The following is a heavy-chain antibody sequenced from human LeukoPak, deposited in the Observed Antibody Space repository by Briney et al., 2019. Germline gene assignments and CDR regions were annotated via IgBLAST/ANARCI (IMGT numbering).Heavy chain of an antibody. CDR1: GFTFSTYW. CDR3: ARGRRYSYGR. J-gene: IGHJ4*02. CDR2: IDHSGST. Sequence: GSLRLSCAASGFTFSTYWMHWVRQAPGKGLEWIGEIDHSGSTDYNPSLKSRVTISLDTSKNQFSLKLSSVTAADTAVYFCARGRRYSYGRWGQGTLVTVSS. D-gene: IGHD5-18*01. V-gene: IGHV4-34*01.